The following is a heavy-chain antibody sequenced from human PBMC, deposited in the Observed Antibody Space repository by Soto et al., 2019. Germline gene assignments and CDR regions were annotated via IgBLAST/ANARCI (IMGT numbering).Heavy chain of an antibody. V-gene: IGHV3-30*18. Sequence: PGGSLRLSCAASGLTFSSYGMHWVRQAPGKGLEWVAVISYDGSNKYYADSVKGRFTISRDNSKNTLYLQMNSLRAEDTAVYYCAKDRGGGDRPADYWGQGTLVTVSS. J-gene: IGHJ4*02. CDR1: GLTFSSYG. D-gene: IGHD2-21*02. CDR2: ISYDGSNK. CDR3: AKDRGGGDRPADY.